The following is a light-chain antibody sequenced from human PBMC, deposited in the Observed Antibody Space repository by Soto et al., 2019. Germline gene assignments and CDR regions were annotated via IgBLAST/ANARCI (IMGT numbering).Light chain of an antibody. Sequence: QSVLTQPPSASATPGQRVTISCSGSRSTIGGNFVSWYLQFPGAAPKLLIHSDNQRPSGVPARFSGSRSGTSASLAISGLRSEDEADYYCATWDDSLSGPVFGGGTKLTVL. V-gene: IGLV1-47*02. J-gene: IGLJ3*02. CDR3: ATWDDSLSGPV. CDR1: RSTIGGNF. CDR2: SDN.